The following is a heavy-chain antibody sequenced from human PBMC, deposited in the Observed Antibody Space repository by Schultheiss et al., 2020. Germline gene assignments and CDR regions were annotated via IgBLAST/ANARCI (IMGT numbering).Heavy chain of an antibody. CDR1: GFTFSSYE. V-gene: IGHV3-48*03. CDR3: AKDHSITMIVVVITPPDY. CDR2: ISSSGSTI. J-gene: IGHJ4*02. Sequence: GESLKISCAASGFTFSSYEMNWVRQAPGKGLEWVSYISSSGSTIYYADSVKGRFTISRDGSKNTLYLQMNSLRAEDTAVYYCAKDHSITMIVVVITPPDYWGQGTLVTVSS. D-gene: IGHD3-22*01.